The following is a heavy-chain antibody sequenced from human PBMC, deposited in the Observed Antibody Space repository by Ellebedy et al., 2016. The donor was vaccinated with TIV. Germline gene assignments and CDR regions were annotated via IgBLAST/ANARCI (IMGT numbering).Heavy chain of an antibody. D-gene: IGHD6-19*01. Sequence: ASVKVSCXTSGYPFTDNYVHWVRQAPGQGLEWMAWIDPNSGGTNYAQKFQGRVTVTRDTSIKTVYMELSGLTSDDTAVYYCARDLTVSGSTVYWGQGTLVTVSS. J-gene: IGHJ4*02. CDR2: IDPNSGGT. CDR1: GYPFTDNY. CDR3: ARDLTVSGSTVY. V-gene: IGHV1-2*02.